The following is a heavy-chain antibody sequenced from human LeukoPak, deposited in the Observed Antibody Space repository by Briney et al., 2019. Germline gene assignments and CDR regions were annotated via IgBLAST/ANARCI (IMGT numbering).Heavy chain of an antibody. CDR1: GFIFSSYS. D-gene: IGHD2-2*01. CDR2: ISSSSSYI. CDR3: ARGRTPKDYYYYYYMDV. J-gene: IGHJ6*03. Sequence: GGSLRLSCAASGFIFSSYSMNWVRQAPGKGLEWVSSISSSSSYIYYADSVKGRFTISRDNAKNSLYLQMNSLRAEDTAVYYCARGRTPKDYYYYYYMDVWGKGTTVTVSS. V-gene: IGHV3-21*01.